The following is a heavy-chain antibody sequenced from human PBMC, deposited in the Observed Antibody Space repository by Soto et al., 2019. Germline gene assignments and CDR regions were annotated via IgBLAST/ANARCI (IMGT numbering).Heavy chain of an antibody. Sequence: QVQLVESGGGVVQPARSQRLSCTASKFTFASYVMHWVRQAPGEGLEWVALISFDGTNKYYADSVKGRFTISRDTSKNTMYLQMNSLRPEDTAVYYCAREMIPMIMGGMSAMDVWGQGTTVTVS. CDR2: ISFDGTNK. CDR3: AREMIPMIMGGMSAMDV. CDR1: KFTFASYV. V-gene: IGHV3-30*04. J-gene: IGHJ6*02. D-gene: IGHD2-8*01.